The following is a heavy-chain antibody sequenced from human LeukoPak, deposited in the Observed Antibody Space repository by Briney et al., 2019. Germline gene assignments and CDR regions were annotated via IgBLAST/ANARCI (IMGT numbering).Heavy chain of an antibody. D-gene: IGHD1-26*01. CDR1: RFTFSDYY. J-gene: IGHJ4*02. V-gene: IGHV3-11*05. Sequence: GGSLRLSCAASRFTFSDYYMSWIRQAPGEGLEWVSYISSSSSYTNYADSVKGRYTISRDNAKNSLYLQMNSLRAEDTAVYYCARVPPPSSGSYNDYFGYWGQGTLVTVSS. CDR3: ARVPPPSSGSYNDYFGY. CDR2: ISSSSSYT.